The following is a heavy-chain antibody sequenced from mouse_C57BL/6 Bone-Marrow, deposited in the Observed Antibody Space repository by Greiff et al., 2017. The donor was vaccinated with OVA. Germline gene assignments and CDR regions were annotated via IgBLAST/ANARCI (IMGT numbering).Heavy chain of an antibody. Sequence: LVESGAELARPGASVKLSCKASGYTFTSYGISWVKQRTGQGLEWIGEIYPRSGNTYYNEKFKGKATLTADKSSSTAYMELRSLTSEDSAVYFCARGDYWAWFAYWGQGTLVTVSA. CDR3: ARGDYWAWFAY. D-gene: IGHD1-1*02. CDR2: IYPRSGNT. V-gene: IGHV1-81*01. J-gene: IGHJ3*01. CDR1: GYTFTSYG.